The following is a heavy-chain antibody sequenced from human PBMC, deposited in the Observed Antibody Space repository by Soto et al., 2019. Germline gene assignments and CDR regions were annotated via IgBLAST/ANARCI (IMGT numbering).Heavy chain of an antibody. CDR1: GYTFTSYG. Sequence: GASVKVSCKASGYTFTSYGISWVRQAPGQGLEWMGWISAYNGNTNYAQKLQGRVTMTTDTSTSTAYMELRSLRSDDTAVYYCAVGIAAAGTPHRYYYYYGMDVWGQGTTVTVSS. J-gene: IGHJ6*02. CDR3: AVGIAAAGTPHRYYYYYGMDV. CDR2: ISAYNGNT. V-gene: IGHV1-18*01. D-gene: IGHD6-13*01.